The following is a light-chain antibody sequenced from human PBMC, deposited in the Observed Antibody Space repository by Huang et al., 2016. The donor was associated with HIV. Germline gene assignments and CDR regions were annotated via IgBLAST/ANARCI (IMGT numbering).Light chain of an antibody. V-gene: IGKV2-24*01. CDR2: KVS. Sequence: DIVMTQTPLSSPVTLGQSASISCRSSQSLVHSDGNTYLSWLHQRPGQPPRLRIYKVSYRCAGVPDRFSGSGAGTDFTLKINKVQPEDVGVYYCMQATQFPFTFGPGTELDLK. CDR1: QSLVHSDGNTY. J-gene: IGKJ3*01. CDR3: MQATQFPFT.